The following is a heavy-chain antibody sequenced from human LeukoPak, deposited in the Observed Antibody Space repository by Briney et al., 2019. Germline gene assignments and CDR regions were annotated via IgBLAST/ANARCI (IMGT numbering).Heavy chain of an antibody. CDR1: GFTFSSYA. CDR2: ISYDGSNK. Sequence: GGSLRLSCAASGFTFSSYAMHWVRQAPGKGLEWVAVISYDGSNKYYADSVKGRFTLSRDNSKNTLYLQMNSLRAEDTAVYYCARVGGRSSGYYRPFDYWGQGTLVTVSS. V-gene: IGHV3-30*04. CDR3: ARVGGRSSGYYRPFDY. J-gene: IGHJ4*02. D-gene: IGHD3-22*01.